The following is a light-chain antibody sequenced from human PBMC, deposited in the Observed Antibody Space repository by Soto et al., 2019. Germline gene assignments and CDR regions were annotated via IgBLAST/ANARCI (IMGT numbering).Light chain of an antibody. J-gene: IGLJ1*01. Sequence: QSVLTQPASVSGSPGQSIAISCTGTSSDVGNYDLVSWYQQHPGKAPKLMIYEVTKRPPGVSSRFSGSKSGNTASLTISGLQAEDGADYYCCSSAGGATYVFGTGTKVTVL. V-gene: IGLV2-23*02. CDR3: CSSAGGATYV. CDR2: EVT. CDR1: SSDVGNYDL.